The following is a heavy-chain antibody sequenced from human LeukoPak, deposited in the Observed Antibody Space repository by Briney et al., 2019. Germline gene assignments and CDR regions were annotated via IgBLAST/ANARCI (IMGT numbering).Heavy chain of an antibody. V-gene: IGHV3-23*01. J-gene: IGHJ5*02. D-gene: IGHD2-2*01. Sequence: GGSLRLSCAASGFTLSSYAMSWVRQPPGKGLGWVSAISGSGGSTYYADSVKGRFTIPRDNSKNTLYLQMNSLRAEDTAVYYCAKLDADIVVVPAASDPWGQGTLVTVSS. CDR2: ISGSGGST. CDR1: GFTLSSYA. CDR3: AKLDADIVVVPAASDP.